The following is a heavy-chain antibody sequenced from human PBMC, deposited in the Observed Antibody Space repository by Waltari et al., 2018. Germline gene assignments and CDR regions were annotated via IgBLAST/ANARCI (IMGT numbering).Heavy chain of an antibody. CDR1: GGSISSSY. CDR2: IYYSGST. CDR3: ARAHRDYGGFDY. V-gene: IGHV4-59*01. J-gene: IGHJ4*02. Sequence: QLQLQESGPGLVKPSEPLSLTRTVAGGSISSSYWRWTRQPPGKGLEWIGYIYYSGSTNYNPSLKSRVTISVDTSKNQFSLKLSSVTAADTAVYYCARAHRDYGGFDYWGQGTLVTVSS. D-gene: IGHD4-17*01.